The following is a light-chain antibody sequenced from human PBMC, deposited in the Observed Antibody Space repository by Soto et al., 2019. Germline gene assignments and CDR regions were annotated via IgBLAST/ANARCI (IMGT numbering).Light chain of an antibody. CDR3: QQYNDWLWT. Sequence: EIVMTQSPATLSVSPGERATLSCRASQSVSSNLAWYQQKPGQAPRLLIYGASTRATGIPDRFSGSGSGTDFTLTISRLEPEDFAVYYCQQYNDWLWTFGQGTKVDIK. J-gene: IGKJ1*01. CDR2: GAS. V-gene: IGKV3-15*01. CDR1: QSVSSN.